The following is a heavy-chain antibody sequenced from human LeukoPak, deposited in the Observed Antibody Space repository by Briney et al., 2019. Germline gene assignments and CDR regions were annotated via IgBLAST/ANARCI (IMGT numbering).Heavy chain of an antibody. V-gene: IGHV4-34*01. D-gene: IGHD5-24*01. Sequence: SETLSLTCAVYGGSFRGYYWSWLRQPPGKGLEWIGEIYHSGSTNYNPSLRSRVTISVDKSKNQFSLKLSSVTAADTAVYYCARRRWLQFWGAAYACDIWGQGTMVTVSS. CDR2: IYHSGST. J-gene: IGHJ3*02. CDR3: ARRRWLQFWGAAYACDI. CDR1: GGSFRGYY.